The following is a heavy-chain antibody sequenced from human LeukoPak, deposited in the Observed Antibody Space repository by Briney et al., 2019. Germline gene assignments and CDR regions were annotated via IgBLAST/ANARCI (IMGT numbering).Heavy chain of an antibody. CDR2: IYSGGST. CDR1: GFTFSDYY. CDR3: AREWGNSYMDV. V-gene: IGHV3-53*01. J-gene: IGHJ6*03. Sequence: GGSLRLSCAASGFTFSDYYMSWIRQAPGKGLEWVSVIYSGGSTYYADSVKGRFTISRDNSKNTLYLQMNSLRAEDTAVYYCAREWGNSYMDVWGKGTTVTVSS. D-gene: IGHD2/OR15-2a*01.